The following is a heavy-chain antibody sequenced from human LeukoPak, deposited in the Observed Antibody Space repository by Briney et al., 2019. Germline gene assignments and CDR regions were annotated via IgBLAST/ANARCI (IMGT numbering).Heavy chain of an antibody. D-gene: IGHD6-19*01. CDR3: AKDFSSQSIAVAGRPYYYYYGMDV. J-gene: IGHJ6*04. CDR2: ISGSGGST. V-gene: IGHV3-23*01. CDR1: GFTFSSYA. Sequence: GGSLRLSCAASGFTFSSYAMSWVRQAPGKVLQWVAAISGSGGSTYYADSGKGRFTVSRDNFKNTLYLQMNGLRAEDTAVYYCAKDFSSQSIAVAGRPYYYYYGMDVWGKGTTVTVSS.